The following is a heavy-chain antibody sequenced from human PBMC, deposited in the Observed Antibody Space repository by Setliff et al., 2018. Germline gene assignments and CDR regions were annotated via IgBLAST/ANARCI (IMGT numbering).Heavy chain of an antibody. CDR2: ISYTGST. D-gene: IGHD3-22*01. CDR3: ARGPRFDYESPTYRRRFDP. CDR1: GDSIFDNY. Sequence: SETRSPTCSVSGDSIFDNYWSWIRQSPGRGLEWIAYISYTGSTNYNPSLKSRVTISLDTSKNLFSLKLSSVTAADTAVYFCARGPRFDYESPTYRRRFDPWGQGTAVTVSS. J-gene: IGHJ5*02. V-gene: IGHV4-59*12.